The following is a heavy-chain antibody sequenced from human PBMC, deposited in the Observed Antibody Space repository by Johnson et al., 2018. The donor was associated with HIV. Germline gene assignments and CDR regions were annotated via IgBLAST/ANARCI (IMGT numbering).Heavy chain of an antibody. CDR1: GFTFSSYA. J-gene: IGHJ3*02. V-gene: IGHV3-53*01. CDR2: IYSGGST. Sequence: EVQLVESGGGLIQPGGSLRLSCAASGFTFSSYAMSWVRQAPGKGLEWVSVIYSGGSTYYADSVKGRFTISRDNSKNTLYLQMNSLRAEDTAVYYCAREGGSSGPDAFDIWGQGTMVTVSS. CDR3: AREGGSSGPDAFDI. D-gene: IGHD3-16*01.